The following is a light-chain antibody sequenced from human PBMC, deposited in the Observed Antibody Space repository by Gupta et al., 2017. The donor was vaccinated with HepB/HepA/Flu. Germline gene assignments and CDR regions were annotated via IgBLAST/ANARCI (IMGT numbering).Light chain of an antibody. V-gene: IGKV1-39*01. Sequence: DIKMTQSPSSLSASVGDRVTITCRASQSISSYLNWYHQKPGKAPKLLIYAASSMQSGIPSRFSRSGSVTDFTLTISSLQPEDFATYYCQQCDTTLSTFGQGTRVEIK. CDR1: QSISSY. J-gene: IGKJ5*01. CDR2: AAS. CDR3: QQCDTTLST.